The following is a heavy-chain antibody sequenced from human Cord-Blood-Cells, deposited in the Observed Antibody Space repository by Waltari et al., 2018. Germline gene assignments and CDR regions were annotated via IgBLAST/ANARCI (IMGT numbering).Heavy chain of an antibody. Sequence: QVQLVESGGGVVQPGRSLRLSCAASGFTFSSSGMHWVRQAPGKGLEWGAVIWYDGSNKYYADSVKGRFTISRDNSKNTLYLQMNSLRAEDTAVYYCARGRGESSSWYYFDYWGQGTLVTVSS. V-gene: IGHV3-33*01. CDR3: ARGRGESSSWYYFDY. D-gene: IGHD6-13*01. J-gene: IGHJ4*02. CDR1: GFTFSSSG. CDR2: IWYDGSNK.